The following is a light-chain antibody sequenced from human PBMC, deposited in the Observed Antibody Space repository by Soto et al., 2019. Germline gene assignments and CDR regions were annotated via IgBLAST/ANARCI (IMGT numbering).Light chain of an antibody. CDR1: RSDVGGYNW. V-gene: IGLV2-8*01. CDR2: EVT. J-gene: IGLJ1*01. CDR3: CSFAGSNNRV. Sequence: QSVLTQPPSASGSRGQSVTISCTGTRSDVGGYNWVSWYQQHPGQAPKLLIYEVTERPSGVPDRFSGSKSGNTASLTISGLQAKDGADYYCCSFAGSNNRVFGTGTKVTVL.